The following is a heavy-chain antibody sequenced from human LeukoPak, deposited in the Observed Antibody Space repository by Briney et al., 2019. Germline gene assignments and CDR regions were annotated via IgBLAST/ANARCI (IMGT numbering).Heavy chain of an antibody. D-gene: IGHD3-22*01. CDR1: GFTFSSYW. J-gene: IGHJ4*02. V-gene: IGHV3-74*01. CDR2: INSDGSST. CDR3: ARVATYYDSSGYNSGCFDY. Sequence: GGSLRLSCAASGFTFSSYWMHWVRQAPGKGLVWVSRINSDGSSTSYADSVKGRFTISRDNAKNTLYLQMNSLRAEDTAVYYCARVATYYDSSGYNSGCFDYWGQGTLVTVSS.